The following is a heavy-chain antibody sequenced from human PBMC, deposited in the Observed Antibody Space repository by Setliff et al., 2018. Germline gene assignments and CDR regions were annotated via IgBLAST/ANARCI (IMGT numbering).Heavy chain of an antibody. V-gene: IGHV4-39*01. CDR1: GASLNSGTYY. J-gene: IGHJ4*02. D-gene: IGHD1-1*01. CDR3: ARTGTYRYFDY. CDR2: IYYRGDT. Sequence: PSETLSLTCTVSGASLNSGTYYWGWIRQPPGKGLEWIGRIYYRGDTYYNASLKGRLTISVDTAQNQFSLRLASVTAADTAIYYCARTGTYRYFDYWGQGALVTVSS.